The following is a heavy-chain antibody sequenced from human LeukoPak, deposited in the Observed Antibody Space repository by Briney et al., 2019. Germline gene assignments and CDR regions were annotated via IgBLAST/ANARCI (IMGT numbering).Heavy chain of an antibody. CDR2: IYHSGST. CDR1: GYSISSGYY. Sequence: SETLSLTCTVSGYSISSGYYWGWIRQPPGKGLEWIGAIYHSGSTHYNPSLKSRVTISVDTSKNQFSLKLTSVTAADTAVYYCARVRGYCSSTICYRYYFDYWGQGTLVTVSS. J-gene: IGHJ4*02. V-gene: IGHV4-38-2*02. CDR3: ARVRGYCSSTICYRYYFDY. D-gene: IGHD2-2*01.